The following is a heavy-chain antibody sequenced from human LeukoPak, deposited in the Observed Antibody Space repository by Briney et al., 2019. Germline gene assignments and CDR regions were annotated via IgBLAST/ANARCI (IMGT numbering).Heavy chain of an antibody. V-gene: IGHV3-53*01. Sequence: PGRSLRLSCAASGFSFGNYGMSWVRQAPGKGLEWVSVIYSGGSTYYADSVKGRFTISRDNSKNTLYLQMNSLRAEDTAVYYCASDLQGIAVAGFVYWGQGTLVTVSS. CDR2: IYSGGST. CDR1: GFSFGNYG. CDR3: ASDLQGIAVAGFVY. J-gene: IGHJ4*02. D-gene: IGHD6-19*01.